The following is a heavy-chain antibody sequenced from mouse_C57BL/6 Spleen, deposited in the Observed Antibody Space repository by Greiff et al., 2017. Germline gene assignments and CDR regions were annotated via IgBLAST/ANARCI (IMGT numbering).Heavy chain of an antibody. CDR3: AFITTAVGYFDV. CDR2: IYPGDGDT. Sequence: QVQLQQSGPELVKPGASVKISCKASGYAFSSSWMNWVKQRPGKGLEWIGRIYPGDGDTNYNGKFKGKATMTADKSSSTAYMQLSRLTSEDAAVYFCAFITTAVGYFDVWGTGTTVTVSS. J-gene: IGHJ1*03. D-gene: IGHD1-1*01. CDR1: GYAFSSSW. V-gene: IGHV1-82*01.